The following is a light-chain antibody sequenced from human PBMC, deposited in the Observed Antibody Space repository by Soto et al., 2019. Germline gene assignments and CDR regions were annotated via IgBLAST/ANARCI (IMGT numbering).Light chain of an antibody. CDR2: GAS. CDR3: HQYGRAPWT. J-gene: IGKJ1*01. V-gene: IGKV3-20*01. Sequence: MVLTQSPGTLSLSPGXRGALSCRASQSVSSDYVAWSQQKPGQALRLLIWGASTRATGPPDRFRGSLSGADLTLTITRREPEDFAVYFCHQYGRAPWTFGQGNKVESK. CDR1: QSVSSDY.